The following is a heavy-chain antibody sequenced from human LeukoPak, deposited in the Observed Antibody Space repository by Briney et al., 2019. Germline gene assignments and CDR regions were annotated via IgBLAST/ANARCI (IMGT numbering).Heavy chain of an antibody. CDR3: ARAPGMYYYDSSGYYLD. J-gene: IGHJ4*02. V-gene: IGHV4-59*01. CDR1: GGSISSYY. CDR2: IYYSGST. Sequence: KPWETLSLTCTVSGGSISSYYWGWIRQPPGKGLEWIGYIYYSGSTNYNPSLKSRVTISVDTSKNQFSLKLSSVTAADTAVYYCARAPGMYYYDSSGYYLDWGQGTLVTVSS. D-gene: IGHD3-22*01.